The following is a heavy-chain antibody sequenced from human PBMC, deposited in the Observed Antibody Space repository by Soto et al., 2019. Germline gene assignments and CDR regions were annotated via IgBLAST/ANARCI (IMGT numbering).Heavy chain of an antibody. CDR1: GGSISSYY. D-gene: IGHD5-12*01. V-gene: IGHV4-59*01. CDR3: ARAGDGYNYLWYFDL. Sequence: KPSETLSLTCTVSGGSISSYYWSWIRQPPGKGLEWIGYIYYSGSTNYNPSLKSRVTISVDTSKNQFSLKLSSVTAADTAVYYCARAGDGYNYLWYFDLWGRGTLVTVSS. J-gene: IGHJ2*01. CDR2: IYYSGST.